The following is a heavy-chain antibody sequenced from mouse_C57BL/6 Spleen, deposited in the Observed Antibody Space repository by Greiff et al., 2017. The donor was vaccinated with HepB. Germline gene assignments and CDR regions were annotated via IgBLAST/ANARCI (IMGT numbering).Heavy chain of an antibody. D-gene: IGHD1-1*01. Sequence: EVQLQQSGPELVKPGASVKISCKASGYSFTGYYMNWVKQSPEKSLEWIGEINPSTGGTTYNQKFKAKATLTVDKSSSTAYMQLKSLTSEDSAVYYCARPNRDYGSSDPWFAYWGQGTLVTVSA. CDR1: GYSFTGYY. J-gene: IGHJ3*01. CDR2: INPSTGGT. CDR3: ARPNRDYGSSDPWFAY. V-gene: IGHV1-42*01.